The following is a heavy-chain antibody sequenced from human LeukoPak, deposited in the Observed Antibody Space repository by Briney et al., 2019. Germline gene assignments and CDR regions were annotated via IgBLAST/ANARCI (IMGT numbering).Heavy chain of an antibody. Sequence: GRSLRLSCAASGFTFSSYGMHWVRQAPGKGLEWVAVIWYDGSNKYYADSVKGRFTISRDNSKNTLYLQMNSLRAEDTAVYYCAREGKYCSGGSCYLDYWGQGTLVTVSS. V-gene: IGHV3-33*01. CDR1: GFTFSSYG. D-gene: IGHD2-15*01. J-gene: IGHJ4*02. CDR2: IWYDGSNK. CDR3: AREGKYCSGGSCYLDY.